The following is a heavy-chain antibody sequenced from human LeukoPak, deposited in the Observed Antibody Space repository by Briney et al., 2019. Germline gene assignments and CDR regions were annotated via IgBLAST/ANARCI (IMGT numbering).Heavy chain of an antibody. CDR1: GYSFTSYW. Sequence: GESLKISCKGSGYSFTSYWIGWVRQMPGKGLEWMGIIYPGDSDTRYSPSFQGQVTISADKSISTAYLQWSSLKASDTAMYYCARQPIYYDSSGYYEPFDYWGQGTLVTVSS. J-gene: IGHJ4*02. CDR2: IYPGDSDT. CDR3: ARQPIYYDSSGYYEPFDY. V-gene: IGHV5-51*01. D-gene: IGHD3-22*01.